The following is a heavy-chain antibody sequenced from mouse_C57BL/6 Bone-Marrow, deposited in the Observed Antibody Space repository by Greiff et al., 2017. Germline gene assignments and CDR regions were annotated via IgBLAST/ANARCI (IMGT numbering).Heavy chain of an antibody. D-gene: IGHD1-1*01. V-gene: IGHV3-6*01. J-gene: IGHJ4*01. CDR1: GYSITSGYY. Sequence: VQLQQSGPGLVKPSQSLSLTCSVTGYSITSGYYWNWIRQFPGNKLEWMGYISYDGSNNYNPSLKNRNSITLDTSKNQFFLKLNSVTTEDTATYYCARGPHYYVSSPQYCAMDYWGQGTSVTVSS. CDR2: ISYDGSN. CDR3: ARGPHYYVSSPQYCAMDY.